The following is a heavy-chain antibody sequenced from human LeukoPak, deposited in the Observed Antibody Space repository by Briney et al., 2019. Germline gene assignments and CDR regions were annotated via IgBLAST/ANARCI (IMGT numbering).Heavy chain of an antibody. V-gene: IGHV1-69*05. CDR2: IIPIFGTA. Sequence: GASVKVSCKASGGTFSSYAISWVRQAPGQGREWMGGIIPIFGTANYAQKFQGRVTITTDESTSTAYMELSSLRSEDTAVYYCARVSPNYYDSSGYFDYWGQGTLVTVSS. D-gene: IGHD3-22*01. CDR3: ARVSPNYYDSSGYFDY. CDR1: GGTFSSYA. J-gene: IGHJ4*02.